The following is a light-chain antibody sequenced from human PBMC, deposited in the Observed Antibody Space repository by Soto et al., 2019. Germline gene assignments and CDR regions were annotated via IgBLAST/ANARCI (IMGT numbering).Light chain of an antibody. Sequence: QSVLTQPPSVSAAPGQKVTISCSGSTSNIGTNYVSWYQQLPGTAPRLLIYDNNKRPSGIPDRFSGSKSDTSATLGITGLQTGDEADYYCATWDSSLSAVVFGGGTKLTVL. CDR3: ATWDSSLSAVV. CDR2: DNN. CDR1: TSNIGTNY. J-gene: IGLJ2*01. V-gene: IGLV1-51*01.